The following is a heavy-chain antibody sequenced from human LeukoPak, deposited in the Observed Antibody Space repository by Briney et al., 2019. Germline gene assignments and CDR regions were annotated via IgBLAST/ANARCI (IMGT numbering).Heavy chain of an antibody. CDR3: ASGTTWVFGY. Sequence: SQTLSLTCAVSGGSISSGGYSWSWIRQPPGKGLEWIGYIYHSGSTYYNPSLKSRVTISVDRSKNQFSLKLSSVTAADTAVYYCASGTTWVFGYWGQGTLVTVSS. CDR1: GGSISSGGYS. J-gene: IGHJ4*02. V-gene: IGHV4-30-2*01. D-gene: IGHD1-1*01. CDR2: IYHSGST.